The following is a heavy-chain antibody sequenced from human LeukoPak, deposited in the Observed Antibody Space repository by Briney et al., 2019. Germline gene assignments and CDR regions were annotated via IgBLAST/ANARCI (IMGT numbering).Heavy chain of an antibody. CDR1: GGSISSSSYY. V-gene: IGHV4-39*01. CDR3: ARTHKNWFDP. J-gene: IGHJ5*02. Sequence: SETLSLTCTVSGGSISSSSYYWGWIRQPPGKGLEWIGSIYYSGSTYYNPSLKSRVTISVDTSKNQFSLKLSSVAAADTAVYYCARTHKNWFDPWGQGTLVTVSS. CDR2: IYYSGST.